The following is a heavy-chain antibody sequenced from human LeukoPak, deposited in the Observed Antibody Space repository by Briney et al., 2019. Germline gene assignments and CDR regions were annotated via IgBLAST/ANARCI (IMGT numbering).Heavy chain of an antibody. J-gene: IGHJ4*02. D-gene: IGHD5-12*01. CDR1: GYIFTGFN. V-gene: IGHV1-2*04. CDR3: ASSGYYWGLDY. CDR2: INTNSGEP. Sequence: ASVTVSCKASGYIFTGFNLHWLRQAPGQGLEWMGCINTNSGEPHLTNRFQGWVTLTRDTSISTAYMELTRLTADDTAVYYCASSGYYWGLDYWGQGTRVTAAS.